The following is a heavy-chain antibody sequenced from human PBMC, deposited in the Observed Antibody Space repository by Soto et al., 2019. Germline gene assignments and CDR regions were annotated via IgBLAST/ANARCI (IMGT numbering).Heavy chain of an antibody. D-gene: IGHD3-9*01. V-gene: IGHV3-48*03. Sequence: GGSLRLSCAASGFTFSSYEMNWVRQAPEKGLEWVSYISSSGTTIYYADSVKGRFTISRDNAKKSLYLQMNSLRAEDTAVYYCARVPWRYFDGLLPDWGQGTLVTVSS. J-gene: IGHJ4*02. CDR3: ARVPWRYFDGLLPD. CDR2: ISSSGTTI. CDR1: GFTFSSYE.